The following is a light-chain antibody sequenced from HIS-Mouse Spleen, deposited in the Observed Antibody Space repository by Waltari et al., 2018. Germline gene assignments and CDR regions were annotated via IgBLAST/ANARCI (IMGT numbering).Light chain of an antibody. CDR2: EGS. CDR3: CSYAGSSTWV. J-gene: IGLJ3*02. V-gene: IGLV2-23*01. Sequence: QSALTQPASVSGSPGQSITISCTGTSSDVGRYNLVSWYQQHPGQAPKLMLYEGSKRPSGVSNRFSGSKSGNTAYLTISGLQAEDEADDYCCSYAGSSTWVFGGGTKLTVL. CDR1: SSDVGRYNL.